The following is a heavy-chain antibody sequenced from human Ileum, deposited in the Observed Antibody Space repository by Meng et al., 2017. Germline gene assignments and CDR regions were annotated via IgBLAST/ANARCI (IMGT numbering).Heavy chain of an antibody. CDR3: ASGWALDY. Sequence: SETLSLTCAISGDSVSSGSDAWNWIRQSPSRGLEWMGRNYYRSEWNTDYAASVYGRISINSATSKNQFSLQLSSLTSEDTAVYYCASGWALDYWGQGTLVTVSS. V-gene: IGHV6-1*01. J-gene: IGHJ4*02. CDR1: GDSVSSGSDA. CDR2: NYYRSEWNT. D-gene: IGHD3-16*01.